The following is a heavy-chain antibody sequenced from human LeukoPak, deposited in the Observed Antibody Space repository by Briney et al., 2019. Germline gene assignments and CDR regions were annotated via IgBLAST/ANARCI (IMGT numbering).Heavy chain of an antibody. CDR3: AKDETTSGYDYVWGGDPNYFDY. D-gene: IGHD3-16*01. CDR1: GFTFSSYG. J-gene: IGHJ4*02. V-gene: IGHV3-30*18. CDR2: ISYDGSNK. Sequence: GGSLRLSCAASGFTFSSYGMHWVRQAPGKGLERVAVISYDGSNKYYADSVKGRFTISRDNSKNTLYLQMNSLRAEDTAVYYCAKDETTSGYDYVWGGDPNYFDYWGQGTLVTVSS.